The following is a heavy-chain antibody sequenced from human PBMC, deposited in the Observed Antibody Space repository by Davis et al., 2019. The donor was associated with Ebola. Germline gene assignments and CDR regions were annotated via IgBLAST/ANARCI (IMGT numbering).Heavy chain of an antibody. D-gene: IGHD4-17*01. V-gene: IGHV1-3*01. CDR1: GYTFTRFA. CDR2: INAGNGNT. CDR3: AGNSVTTRLDYYGMDV. Sequence: AASVPVSCKAYGYTFTRFAIHWVRQAPGQRLEWMGWINAGNGNTIYSQNFQGRVTITRDTSASTVYMELSSLRSEDTAVYYCAGNSVTTRLDYYGMDVWGQGTTVTVSS. J-gene: IGHJ6*02.